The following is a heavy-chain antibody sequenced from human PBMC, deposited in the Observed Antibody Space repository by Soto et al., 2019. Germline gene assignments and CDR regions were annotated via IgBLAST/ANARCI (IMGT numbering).Heavy chain of an antibody. CDR2: IYAGGST. D-gene: IGHD3-3*01. CDR1: GFTVTNTY. V-gene: IGHV3-66*01. J-gene: IGHJ4*02. CDR3: ARDTLGGAYDFCH. Sequence: EVQLMESGGGLVQPGGSLRLSCAAAGFTVTNTYMTWVRQAPGKGLEWVSSIYAGGSTYYADSVKGRFTISSDSSKNTMYLQMNSLRAEDTAIYYCARDTLGGAYDFCHGGQGTLVTVSS.